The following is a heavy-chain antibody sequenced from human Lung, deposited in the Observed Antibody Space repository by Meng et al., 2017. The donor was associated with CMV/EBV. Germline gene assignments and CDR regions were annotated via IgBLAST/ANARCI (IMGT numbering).Heavy chain of an antibody. J-gene: IGHJ4*02. V-gene: IGHV4-34*01. CDR3: ARTLPPARGHRLDY. Sequence: SETXSLTCAVHGASFSGYSWSWIRQPPGKGLEWIGEISHSGITNYNPSLKSRVTISLDTSKNQFSLKLNSVAAADTAVFYCARTLPPARGHRLDYWGQGTLVTVSS. CDR1: GASFSGYS. CDR2: ISHSGIT. D-gene: IGHD1-14*01.